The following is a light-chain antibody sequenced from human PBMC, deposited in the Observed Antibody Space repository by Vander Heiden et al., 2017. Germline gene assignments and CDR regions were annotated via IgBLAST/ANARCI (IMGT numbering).Light chain of an antibody. V-gene: IGLV4-69*01. CDR2: LNNDGSH. CDR3: QAWGTGIQV. Sequence: QLVLTQSPSASASLGASTKLTCTLSSGHSSHAIAWHQQQPEKGPRYLMKLNNDGSHYKGDGIPDRFSCSSSGAERYLTISSLQSEDVADYYCQAWGTGIQVFGGGTKLTVL. CDR1: SGHSSHA. J-gene: IGLJ3*02.